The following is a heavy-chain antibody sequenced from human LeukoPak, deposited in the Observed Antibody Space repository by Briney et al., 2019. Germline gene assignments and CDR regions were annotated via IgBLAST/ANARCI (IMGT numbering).Heavy chain of an antibody. D-gene: IGHD6-13*01. CDR2: INSDGSST. CDR3: ARDSGSSWYLNYFDY. Sequence: PGGSLRLSCAASGFTFSSYWMHWVRQAPGKGLVWVSRINSDGSSTSYADSVKGRFTISRDNAKNTLYLQMKSLRAEDTAVYYCARDSGSSWYLNYFDYWGQGTLVTVSS. CDR1: GFTFSSYW. J-gene: IGHJ4*02. V-gene: IGHV3-74*01.